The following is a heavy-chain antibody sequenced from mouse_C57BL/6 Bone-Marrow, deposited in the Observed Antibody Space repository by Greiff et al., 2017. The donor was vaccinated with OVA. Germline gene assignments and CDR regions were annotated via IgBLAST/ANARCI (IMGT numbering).Heavy chain of an antibody. D-gene: IGHD1-1*01. J-gene: IGHJ1*03. V-gene: IGHV5-4*01. CDR3: ARDRVYYGSSYGYFDV. CDR2: ISDGGSYT. CDR1: GFTFSSYA. Sequence: DVQLVESGGGLVKPGGFLKLSCAASGFTFSSYAMSWVRQTPEKRLEWVATISDGGSYTYYPDNVKGRFTISRDNAKNNLYLQMSHLKSEDTAMYYCARDRVYYGSSYGYFDVWGTGTTVTVSS.